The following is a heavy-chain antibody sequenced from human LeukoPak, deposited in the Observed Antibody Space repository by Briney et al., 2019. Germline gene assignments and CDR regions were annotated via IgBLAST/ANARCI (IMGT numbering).Heavy chain of an antibody. Sequence: GGSLRLSCAASGFTFSSYSMIWVRQAPGKGLEWVSYISSSSSTIYYADSVEGRFTISRVNAKNSLFLQMNSLRAEDTAVYYCARPVDYWGQGTLVTVSS. V-gene: IGHV3-48*04. J-gene: IGHJ4*02. CDR1: GFTFSSYS. CDR3: ARPVDY. CDR2: ISSSSSTI.